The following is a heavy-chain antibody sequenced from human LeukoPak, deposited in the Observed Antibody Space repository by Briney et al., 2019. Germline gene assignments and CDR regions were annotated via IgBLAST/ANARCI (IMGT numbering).Heavy chain of an antibody. D-gene: IGHD5-12*01. CDR1: NGSITDDY. Sequence: SETLSLTCTVSNGSITDDYWSWIRQSPGKGLEWIAYIYYTGSTNYNPSLKSRVTISVDTPKNQFSLKMNSVTAADTPVYYCARHESIVPTIKDWGQGTLVTVSS. J-gene: IGHJ4*02. V-gene: IGHV4-59*08. CDR3: ARHESIVPTIKD. CDR2: IYYTGST.